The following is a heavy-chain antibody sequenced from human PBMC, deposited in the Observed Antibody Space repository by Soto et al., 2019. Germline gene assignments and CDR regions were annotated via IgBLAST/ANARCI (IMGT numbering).Heavy chain of an antibody. CDR2: IYYSGST. D-gene: IGHD5-12*01. CDR3: LRGYSGDDFTY. J-gene: IGHJ4*02. CDR1: RASLSRANNS. V-gene: IGHV4-39*07. Sequence: SETLSLTCTVSRASLSRANNSWAFFCQTPGKGLEWIGSIYYSGSTYYNPSLKSRVTISVDTSKNQFSLKLSSVTAADTAVYYCLRGYSGDDFTYWGQGSLVTVSS.